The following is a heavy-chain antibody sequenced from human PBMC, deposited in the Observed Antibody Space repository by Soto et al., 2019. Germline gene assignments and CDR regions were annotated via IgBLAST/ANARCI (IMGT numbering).Heavy chain of an antibody. CDR1: GFTFSSYA. J-gene: IGHJ4*02. D-gene: IGHD5-18*01. CDR2: ISGSGGST. V-gene: IGHV3-23*01. CDR3: RVDTAMVKGFVY. Sequence: GGSLRLSCAASGFTFSSYAMSWVRQAPGKGPERVSAISGSGGSTYYADSVKGRFTISRDNSKNTLYLQMNSLRAEDTAVYYCRVDTAMVKGFVYWGQGTLVSVPP.